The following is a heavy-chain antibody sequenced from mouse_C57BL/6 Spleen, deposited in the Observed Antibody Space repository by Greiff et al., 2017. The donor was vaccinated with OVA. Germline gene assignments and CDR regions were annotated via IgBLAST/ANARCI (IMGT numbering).Heavy chain of an antibody. Sequence: QVQLQQPGAELVKPGASVKLSCKASGYTFTSYWMNWVKQRPGQGLEWIGYINPSSGYTKYNQKFKNKATLTADTSSSTAYMQLSSLTYEDSAVYYCAIGSSGQIAYWGQGTLVTVSA. D-gene: IGHD3-2*02. CDR2: INPSSGYT. V-gene: IGHV1-7*01. J-gene: IGHJ3*01. CDR3: AIGSSGQIAY. CDR1: GYTFTSYW.